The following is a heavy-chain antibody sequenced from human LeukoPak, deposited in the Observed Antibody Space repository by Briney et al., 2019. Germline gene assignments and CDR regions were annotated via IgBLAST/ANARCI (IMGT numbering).Heavy chain of an antibody. D-gene: IGHD3-10*01. CDR1: GFTFSDYA. J-gene: IGHJ4*02. Sequence: QPGGSLRLSCAASGFTFSDYAMNWVRQAPGKGLECVSGISGSGGTTYYADSVKGRFTISRDNSKNTLYLQMNTLRADDTAVYYCAKYGPIDFWGQGTQVTVSS. CDR2: ISGSGGTT. CDR3: AKYGPIDF. V-gene: IGHV3-23*01.